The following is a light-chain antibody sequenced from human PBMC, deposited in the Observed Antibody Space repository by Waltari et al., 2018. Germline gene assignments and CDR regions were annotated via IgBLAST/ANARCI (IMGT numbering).Light chain of an antibody. V-gene: IGLV1-47*01. J-gene: IGLJ3*02. CDR1: RSNIGTNF. Sequence: QSALSQPPSASGTPGQRVTIPCSGSRSNIGTNFVYWYQHLPGTAPTLLTHRNIPRPSGVPDRFSGSKSGTSASLDISGLRSEDEADYYCAAWDDNLGGTWVFGGGTKLTVL. CDR3: AAWDDNLGGTWV. CDR2: RNI.